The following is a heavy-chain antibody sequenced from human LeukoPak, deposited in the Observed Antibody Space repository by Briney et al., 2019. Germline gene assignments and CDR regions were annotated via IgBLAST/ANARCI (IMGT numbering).Heavy chain of an antibody. Sequence: PGGSLRLSCAASGFTFINYAKSWVRQAPGKGLEWVSAMSGSGGGTYYADSVKGRFTISRDNSKSTLYLQMNSLRAEDTAVYYCAKFTDDFWSGYYIDYWGQGTLVTVSS. D-gene: IGHD3-3*01. CDR3: AKFTDDFWSGYYIDY. V-gene: IGHV3-23*01. J-gene: IGHJ4*02. CDR2: MSGSGGGT. CDR1: GFTFINYA.